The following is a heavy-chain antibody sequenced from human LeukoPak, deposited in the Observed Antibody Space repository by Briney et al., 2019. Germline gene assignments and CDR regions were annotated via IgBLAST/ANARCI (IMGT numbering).Heavy chain of an antibody. D-gene: IGHD6-19*01. CDR3: ARDNYSSGWYLSYNWFDP. V-gene: IGHV4-59*01. CDR2: IYYSGST. Sequence: SPSETLSLTCTVSGGSISSYYWSWIRQPPGKGLEWIGYIYYSGSTNYNPSLKSRVTISVDTSKNQFSLKLSSVTAADTAVYYCARDNYSSGWYLSYNWFDPWGQGTLVTVSS. J-gene: IGHJ5*02. CDR1: GGSISSYY.